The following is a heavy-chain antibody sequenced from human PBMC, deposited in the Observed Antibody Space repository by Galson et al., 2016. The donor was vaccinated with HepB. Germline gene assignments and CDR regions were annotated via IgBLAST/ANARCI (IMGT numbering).Heavy chain of an antibody. V-gene: IGHV3-33*01. J-gene: IGHJ4*02. CDR1: EFTFSTYG. D-gene: IGHD6-13*01. CDR2: IWHDGSNK. CDR3: AREMHVAAAAAFDF. Sequence: SLRLSCAAPEFTFSTYGMHWVRQAPGKGLEWVALIWHDGSNKYYADSVKGRFTISRDNPKNTLYLQMNSLKVEDTAVYYCAREMHVAAAAAFDFWGRGTLVTVSS.